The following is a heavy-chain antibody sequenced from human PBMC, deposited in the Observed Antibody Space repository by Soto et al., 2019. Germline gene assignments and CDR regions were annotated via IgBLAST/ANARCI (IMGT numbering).Heavy chain of an antibody. Sequence: QVQLQQWGAGLLKPSETLSLTCAVYGGSFSGYYWSWIRQPPGKGLEWIGEINHSGSTNYNPSLKSRVPISVDTSKSQFSLKLSSVTAADTAVYYCARSSKDIVVGVDATIHYYYGMDVWGQGTTVTVSS. J-gene: IGHJ6*02. V-gene: IGHV4-34*01. CDR3: ARSSKDIVVGVDATIHYYYGMDV. D-gene: IGHD2-15*01. CDR2: INHSGST. CDR1: GGSFSGYY.